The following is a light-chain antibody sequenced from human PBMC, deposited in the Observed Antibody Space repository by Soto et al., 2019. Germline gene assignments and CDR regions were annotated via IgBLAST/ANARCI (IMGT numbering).Light chain of an antibody. V-gene: IGLV2-14*01. Sequence: QSVLTQPASASGSPGQSITISCTGSSSDVGAYNFVSWYQHHPGRAPKLILYEVTTRPSGVSSRFSGSKSGNTASLTISGLQADDEATYYCSSYTSSSTFVFGTGTKVTVL. CDR3: SSYTSSSTFV. CDR2: EVT. CDR1: SSDVGAYNF. J-gene: IGLJ1*01.